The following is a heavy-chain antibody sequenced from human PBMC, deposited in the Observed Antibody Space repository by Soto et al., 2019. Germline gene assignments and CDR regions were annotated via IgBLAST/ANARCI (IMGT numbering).Heavy chain of an antibody. D-gene: IGHD3-3*01. J-gene: IGHJ6*03. CDR3: ARAAYDFLSGPPYYYYYMDV. CDR1: GGSFSGYY. V-gene: IGHV4-34*01. Sequence: SETLSLTCAVYGGSFSGYYWSWIRQPPGKGLEWIGEINHSGSTNYNPSLKSRVTISVDTSKNQFSLKLSSVTAADTAVYYCARAAYDFLSGPPYYYYYMDVRGKGTSVTVSS. CDR2: INHSGST.